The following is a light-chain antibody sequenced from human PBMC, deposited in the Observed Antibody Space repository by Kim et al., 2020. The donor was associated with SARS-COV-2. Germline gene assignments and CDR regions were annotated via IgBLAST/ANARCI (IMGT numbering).Light chain of an antibody. CDR3: GTWDSSLSAWV. CDR2: ANN. Sequence: GQKVTISCSGSSSNSVNSYVCWYQQLPGTAPKLLIYANNQRPSGMPDRFSGSKSGPSATLGITGLQTGDEADYFCGTWDSSLSAWVFGGGTQLTVL. CDR1: SSNSVNSY. J-gene: IGLJ3*02. V-gene: IGLV1-51*01.